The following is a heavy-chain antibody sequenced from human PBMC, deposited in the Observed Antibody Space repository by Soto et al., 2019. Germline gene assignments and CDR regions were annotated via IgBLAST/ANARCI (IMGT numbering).Heavy chain of an antibody. V-gene: IGHV4-34*01. Sequence: LSLTCVVYGGSFSGHFWSWIRQPPGKGLEWIGEINHSGSANYNPSLKSRVTISVDTSKNQFSLKLTSVTAADTAVYYCGGWAVGIMVFGVPKDYWSQGTQITFSS. J-gene: IGHJ4*02. CDR1: GGSFSGHF. CDR3: GGWAVGIMVFGVPKDY. D-gene: IGHD3-3*01. CDR2: INHSGSA.